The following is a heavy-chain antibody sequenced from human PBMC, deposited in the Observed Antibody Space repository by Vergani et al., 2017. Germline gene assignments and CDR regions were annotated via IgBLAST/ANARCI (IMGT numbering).Heavy chain of an antibody. V-gene: IGHV2-70*01. D-gene: IGHD5-12*01. CDR1: GFSILTSEMC. J-gene: IGHJ4*02. Sequence: QVTLRESGPALVKPTQTLTLTCTFSGFSILTSEMCVSWIRQPPGKALEWLALIDWNDNKYLNTSLKTRLTISKDASKNQVVLTMTNMDPVDTATYYCARIRRRGRSGYDIFDFWGQGILVTVAS. CDR2: IDWNDNK. CDR3: ARIRRRGRSGYDIFDF.